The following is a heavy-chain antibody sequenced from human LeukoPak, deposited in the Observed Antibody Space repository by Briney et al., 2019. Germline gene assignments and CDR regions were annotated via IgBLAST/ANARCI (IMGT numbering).Heavy chain of an antibody. Sequence: SETLSLTCAVYGGSFSGYYWSWIRQPLGKWLEWIGEINHSGSTNYNPSLKSRVTISVDTSKNQFSLKLSSVTAADTAVYYCARGRAKDIVVVVAARKGLYNWFDPWGQGTLVTVSS. J-gene: IGHJ5*02. CDR2: INHSGST. CDR1: GGSFSGYY. CDR3: ARGRAKDIVVVVAARKGLYNWFDP. D-gene: IGHD2-15*01. V-gene: IGHV4-34*01.